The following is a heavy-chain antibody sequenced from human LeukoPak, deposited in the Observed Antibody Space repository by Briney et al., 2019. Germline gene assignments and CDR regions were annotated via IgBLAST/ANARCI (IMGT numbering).Heavy chain of an antibody. V-gene: IGHV3-23*01. D-gene: IGHD3-10*01. CDR1: GFTFSSYA. J-gene: IGHJ4*02. CDR2: ISGSGGST. CDR3: AKGNSSERFGEPLLDY. Sequence: GGSLRLSCAASGFTFSSYAMSWVRQAPGKGLEGVSAISGSGGSTYYADSVKGRFTISRDNSKNTLYLQMNSLRAEDTAVYYCAKGNSSERFGEPLLDYWGQGTLVTVSS.